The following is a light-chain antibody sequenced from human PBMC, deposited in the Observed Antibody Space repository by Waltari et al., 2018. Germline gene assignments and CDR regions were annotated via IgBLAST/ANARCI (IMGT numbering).Light chain of an antibody. CDR3: SSYTSSSTLVV. CDR1: SSDIGNYND. J-gene: IGLJ1*01. CDR2: DVS. V-gene: IGLV2-14*03. Sequence: QSALTQPASVSGSPGQSITISCTGTSSDIGNYNDVSWYQQHPGKAPKLMIYDVSNRPAGVSNGFSGSKSGNTASLTISGLQAEDEAVYYCSSYTSSSTLVVFGTGTKVTVL.